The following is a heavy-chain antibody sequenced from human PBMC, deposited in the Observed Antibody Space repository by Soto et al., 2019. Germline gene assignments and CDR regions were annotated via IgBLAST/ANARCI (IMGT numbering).Heavy chain of an antibody. Sequence: VQLLESGGGLVQPGGSLRLSCAASGFTFSSYAMSWVRQAPGKGLEWVSGISGSGDTTYDADSVKCRFTISRDNSKNTLFLQMHSLRAEDTAVYYCAKGLRIPIDCWGQGTLVTVSS. V-gene: IGHV3-23*01. J-gene: IGHJ4*02. CDR2: ISGSGDTT. D-gene: IGHD3-16*01. CDR1: GFTFSSYA. CDR3: AKGLRIPIDC.